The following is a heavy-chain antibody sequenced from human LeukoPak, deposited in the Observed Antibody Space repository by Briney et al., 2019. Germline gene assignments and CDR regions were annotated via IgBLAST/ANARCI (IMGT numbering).Heavy chain of an antibody. CDR1: GGSISNYY. J-gene: IGHJ6*02. CDR2: IYTSGST. CDR3: ARDPSMSAKSYYYYGMDV. Sequence: PSETLSLTCTVSGGSISNYYWSWIRQPAGKGLEWIGRIYTSGSTNYNPSLKSRVTMSVDTSKNQFSLKLSSVTAADTAVYYCARDPSMSAKSYYYYGMDVWGQGTTVTVSS. V-gene: IGHV4-4*07. D-gene: IGHD6-25*01.